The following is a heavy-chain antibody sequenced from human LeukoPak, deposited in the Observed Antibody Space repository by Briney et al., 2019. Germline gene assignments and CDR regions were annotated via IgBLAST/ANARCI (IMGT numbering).Heavy chain of an antibody. V-gene: IGHV3-48*04. CDR2: ISSSGSTI. CDR3: ARGWVVPAAH. CDR1: GFTFSSYW. J-gene: IGHJ4*02. D-gene: IGHD2-2*01. Sequence: GGSLRLSCATSGFTFSSYWMHWVRQAPGKGLEWVSYISSSGSTIYYADSVKGRFTISRDNAKNSLYLQMNSLRAEDTAVYYCARGWVVPAAHWGQGTLVTVSS.